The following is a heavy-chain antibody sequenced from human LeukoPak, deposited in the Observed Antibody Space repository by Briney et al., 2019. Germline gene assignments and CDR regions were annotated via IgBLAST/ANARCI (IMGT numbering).Heavy chain of an antibody. D-gene: IGHD3/OR15-3a*01. Sequence: TGGALRLSCAASGFTVCSNYMRWVRQAPGKGLEWVSVIYTGNTTTYYADSVKGRFTISRDNSKNTLYLQMNNLRAEDTAVYYCARATGLDFDSWGQGTLVTVSS. CDR2: IYTGNTTT. CDR1: GFTVCSNY. V-gene: IGHV3-53*01. J-gene: IGHJ4*02. CDR3: ARATGLDFDS.